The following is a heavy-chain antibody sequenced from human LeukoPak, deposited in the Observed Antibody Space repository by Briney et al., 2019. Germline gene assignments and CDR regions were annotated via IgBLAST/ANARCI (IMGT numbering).Heavy chain of an antibody. J-gene: IGHJ4*02. CDR3: ARNFGGLGY. CDR1: GYTFTTYE. Sequence: ASVTVSCKASGYTFTTYEIYWVRQAPGQGLEWVGWMSPNSGNTVYAQKFQGGVTITRNISISTVYLELSSLRSEDTAVYYCARNFGGLGYWGQGTLVTVSS. D-gene: IGHD3-16*01. CDR2: MSPNSGNT. V-gene: IGHV1-8*03.